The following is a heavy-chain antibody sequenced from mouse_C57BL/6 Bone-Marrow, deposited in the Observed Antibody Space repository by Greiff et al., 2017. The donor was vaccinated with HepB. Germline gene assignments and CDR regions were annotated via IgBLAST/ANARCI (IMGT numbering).Heavy chain of an antibody. V-gene: IGHV5-4*01. CDR2: ISDGGSYT. CDR1: GFTFSSYA. D-gene: IGHD1-1*01. Sequence: EVHLVESGGGLVKPGGSLKLSCAASGFTFSSYAMSWVRQTPEKRLEWVATISDGGSYTYYPDNVKGRFTISRDNAKNNLYLQMSHLKSEDTAMYYCARDDTTVVAPDYWGQGTTLTVSS. CDR3: ARDDTTVVAPDY. J-gene: IGHJ2*01.